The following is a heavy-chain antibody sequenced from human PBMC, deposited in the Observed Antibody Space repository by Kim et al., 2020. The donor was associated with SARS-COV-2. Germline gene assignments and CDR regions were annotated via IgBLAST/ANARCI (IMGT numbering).Heavy chain of an antibody. V-gene: IGHV3-21*01. CDR3: ARDYWRLYDVRAFDI. Sequence: GGSLRLSCAASGFTFSSYSMNWVRQAPGKGLEWVSSISSSSSYIYYADSVKGRFTISRDNAKNSLYLQMNSLRAEDTAVYYCARDYWRLYDVRAFDIWGQGTMVTVSS. CDR1: GFTFSSYS. CDR2: ISSSSSYI. J-gene: IGHJ3*02. D-gene: IGHD3-3*01.